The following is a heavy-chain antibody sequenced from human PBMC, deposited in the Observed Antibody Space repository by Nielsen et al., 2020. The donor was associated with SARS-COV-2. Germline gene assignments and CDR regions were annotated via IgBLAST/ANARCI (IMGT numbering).Heavy chain of an antibody. CDR1: GFTFSSYG. D-gene: IGHD3-16*02. Sequence: GESLKISCAASGFTFSSYGMHWVRQAPGKGLEWVAVISYDGSNKYYADSVKGRFTISRDNSKNTLYLQMNSLRAEDTAVYYCAKSARFRSYYFDYWGQGTLVTVSS. CDR2: ISYDGSNK. J-gene: IGHJ4*02. CDR3: AKSARFRSYYFDY. V-gene: IGHV3-30*18.